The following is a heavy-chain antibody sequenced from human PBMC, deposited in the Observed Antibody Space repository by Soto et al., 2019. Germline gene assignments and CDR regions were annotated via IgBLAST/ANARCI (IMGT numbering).Heavy chain of an antibody. J-gene: IGHJ6*02. Sequence: SVKVSCKASGGTFSSYAISWVRQAPGQGLEWMGGIIPIFGTANYAQKFQGRVTITADESTSTAYMELSSLRSEDTAVYYCARGPSIAARPFKASLFYYGMDVWGQGTTVTVSS. CDR1: GGTFSSYA. CDR2: IIPIFGTA. CDR3: ARGPSIAARPFKASLFYYGMDV. V-gene: IGHV1-69*13. D-gene: IGHD6-6*01.